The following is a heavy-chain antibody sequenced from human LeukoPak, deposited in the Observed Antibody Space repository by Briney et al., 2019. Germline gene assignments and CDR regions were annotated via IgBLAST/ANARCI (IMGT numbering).Heavy chain of an antibody. CDR3: ARGIYYLIEY. J-gene: IGHJ4*02. CDR2: IFHSGST. V-gene: IGHV4-38-2*01. Sequence: SETLSLTCAVSGYSISSGDYWGWIRPSPGKGLEWIGNIFHSGSTYHNPSLKSRVTISVDTSKNEFSLKLSSVTAADTAVYYCARGIYYLIEYWGQGTLVTVSS. D-gene: IGHD3-10*01. CDR1: GYSISSGDY.